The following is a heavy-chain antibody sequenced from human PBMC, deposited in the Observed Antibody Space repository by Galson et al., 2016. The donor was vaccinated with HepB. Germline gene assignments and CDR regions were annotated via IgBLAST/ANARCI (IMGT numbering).Heavy chain of an antibody. CDR1: GFTFSSYG. J-gene: IGHJ4*02. V-gene: IGHV3-74*01. CDR3: ARSTRGYHD. Sequence: SLRLSCAASGFTFSSYGMHWVRQAPGKGLVWVSRISGDGNITTYADSVKGRFTVSRDNSKNTVYLQMNSLRAEDTAVYYCARSTRGYHDWGQGTLVTVSS. D-gene: IGHD3-22*01. CDR2: ISGDGNIT.